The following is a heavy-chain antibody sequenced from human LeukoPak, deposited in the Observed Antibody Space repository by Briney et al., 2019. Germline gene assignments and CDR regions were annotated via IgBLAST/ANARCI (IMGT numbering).Heavy chain of an antibody. D-gene: IGHD6-19*01. CDR1: GFTFSSSA. Sequence: GGSLRLSCAASGFTFSSSAMSWVRQAPGKGLEWVSSISGSGGSTYYADSVKGRFTISRDNSKNTLYLQMNSLRAEDTAVYYCAKVRRSSGWFGAFDIWGQGTMVTVSS. V-gene: IGHV3-23*01. CDR2: ISGSGGST. J-gene: IGHJ3*02. CDR3: AKVRRSSGWFGAFDI.